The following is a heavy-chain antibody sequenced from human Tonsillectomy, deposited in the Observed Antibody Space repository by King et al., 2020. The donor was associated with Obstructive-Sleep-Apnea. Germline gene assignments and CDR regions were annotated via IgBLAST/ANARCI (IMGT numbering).Heavy chain of an antibody. Sequence: VQLVESGGGLVQPGGSLRLSCVASGFTFSSYAMSSVRQAPGKGLEWVSAISGSGGSTYYADSVKGRFTISRDNSKNTLYLQMNSLRAEDTAVYYCAKDEPTWTTVNPRPPNWGQGTLVTVSS. D-gene: IGHD4-17*01. CDR3: AKDEPTWTTVNPRPPN. V-gene: IGHV3-23*04. CDR1: GFTFSSYA. J-gene: IGHJ4*02. CDR2: ISGSGGST.